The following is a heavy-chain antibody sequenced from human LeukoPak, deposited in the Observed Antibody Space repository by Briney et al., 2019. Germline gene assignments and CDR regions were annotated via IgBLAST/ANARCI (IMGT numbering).Heavy chain of an antibody. Sequence: PGGSLRLSCVASGFTFPNYWMSWVRQAPGKGLVWVSHIDSDGSSTTYGDPAKGRFTVSRDNAKNTVYLQMNSLRAEDTAVYYCTRGTAVVAGIDFWGHGTLVTVSS. V-gene: IGHV3-74*03. J-gene: IGHJ4*01. CDR1: GFTFPNYW. CDR2: IDSDGSST. CDR3: TRGTAVVAGIDF. D-gene: IGHD6-19*01.